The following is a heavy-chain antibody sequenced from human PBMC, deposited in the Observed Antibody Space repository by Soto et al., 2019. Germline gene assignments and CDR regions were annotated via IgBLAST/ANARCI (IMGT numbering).Heavy chain of an antibody. D-gene: IGHD3-3*02. Sequence: SETLSLTCAVYGGSFSGYYWSWIRQPPGKGLEWIGETNPGGSTNYNPSLKSLVTISVDTSKNQFSLKLISVTAAYSAVYYCARGLSFSGYYYYMDVWGKGTTVTVSS. J-gene: IGHJ6*03. CDR2: TNPGGST. CDR1: GGSFSGYY. V-gene: IGHV4-34*01. CDR3: ARGLSFSGYYYYMDV.